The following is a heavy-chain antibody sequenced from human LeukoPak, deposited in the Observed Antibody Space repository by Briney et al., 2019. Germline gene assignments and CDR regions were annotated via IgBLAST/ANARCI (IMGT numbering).Heavy chain of an antibody. J-gene: IGHJ4*02. CDR1: SSGGYY. CDR2: ISWNSGSI. V-gene: IGHV3-9*01. Sequence: SSGGYYWSWVRQAPGKGLEWVSGISWNSGSIGYADSVKGRFTISRDNAKNSLYLQMNSLRAEDTALYYCAKGRSSSWYYFDYWGQGTLVTVSS. D-gene: IGHD6-13*01. CDR3: AKGRSSSWYYFDY.